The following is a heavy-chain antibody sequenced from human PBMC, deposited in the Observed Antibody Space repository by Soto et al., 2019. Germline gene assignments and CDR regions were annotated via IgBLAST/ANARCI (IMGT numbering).Heavy chain of an antibody. CDR3: ARFFCTNGECYFGTFDV. CDR1: GFSFSTSD. V-gene: IGHV3-13*01. D-gene: IGHD2-8*01. J-gene: IGHJ3*01. Sequence: EVQLVESGGGLVQPGESLRLSCAASGFSFSTSDMHWVRQVSGKGLEWVSTSGYAGDLHYPDSVKGRFAISRDNAMQSLFLQMNSLRAGDTAVYYCARFFCTNGECYFGTFDVWGRGTRVTVSS. CDR2: SGYAGDL.